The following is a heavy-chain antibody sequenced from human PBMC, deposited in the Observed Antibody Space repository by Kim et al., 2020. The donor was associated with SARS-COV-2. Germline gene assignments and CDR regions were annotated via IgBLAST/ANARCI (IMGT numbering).Heavy chain of an antibody. CDR2: ISSSSSYI. V-gene: IGHV3-21*01. CDR1: GFTFSSYS. CDR3: ARDLYYDFWSGYIEGHAVISYYYGMDV. J-gene: IGHJ6*02. Sequence: GGSLRLSCAASGFTFSSYSMNWVRQAPGKGLEWVSSISSSSSYIYYADSVKGRFTISRDNAKNSLYLQMNSLRAEDTAVYYCARDLYYDFWSGYIEGHAVISYYYGMDVWGQGTTVTVSS. D-gene: IGHD3-3*01.